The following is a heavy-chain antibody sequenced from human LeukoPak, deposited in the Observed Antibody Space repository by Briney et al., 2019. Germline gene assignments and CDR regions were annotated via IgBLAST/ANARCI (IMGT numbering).Heavy chain of an antibody. Sequence: SETLSLTCTVSGGSISDYYWSWIRQPPGKGLEWIGYIYDSGSTNYNPSLKSRVTISVDKSKNQFSLKLSSVTAADTAVYYCARDSVVATIWGQGTLVTVSS. CDR3: ARDSVVATI. V-gene: IGHV4-59*12. CDR2: IYDSGST. J-gene: IGHJ4*02. D-gene: IGHD5-12*01. CDR1: GGSISDYY.